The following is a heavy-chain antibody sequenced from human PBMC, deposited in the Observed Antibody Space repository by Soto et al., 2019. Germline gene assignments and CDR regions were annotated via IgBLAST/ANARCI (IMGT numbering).Heavy chain of an antibody. CDR2: ISYDGGNK. CDR1: GFTFSSYG. D-gene: IGHD3-10*01. J-gene: IGHJ6*02. CDR3: ANLVLLWFGEEVVGAMDV. Sequence: QVQLVESGGGVVQPGRSLRLSCAASGFTFSSYGMHWVRQAPGKGLQWVAVISYDGGNKYYADSVKGRFTISRDNSKSTLYLQMNSLRAEDTAVYYCANLVLLWFGEEVVGAMDVWGQGTTVTVSS. V-gene: IGHV3-30*18.